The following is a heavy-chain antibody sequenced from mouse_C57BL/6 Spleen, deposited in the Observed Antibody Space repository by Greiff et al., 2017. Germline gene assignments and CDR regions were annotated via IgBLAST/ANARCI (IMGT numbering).Heavy chain of an antibody. Sequence: QVQLQQPGAELVMPGASVKLSCKASGYTFTSYWMPWVKQRPGQGLEWIGEIDPSDSYTNYNQKFKGKSTLTVDKSSSTAYMQLSSLTSEDSAVYYCARRYYGSGYFDVWGTGTTVTVSS. V-gene: IGHV1-69*01. CDR3: ARRYYGSGYFDV. CDR2: IDPSDSYT. J-gene: IGHJ1*03. D-gene: IGHD1-1*01. CDR1: GYTFTSYW.